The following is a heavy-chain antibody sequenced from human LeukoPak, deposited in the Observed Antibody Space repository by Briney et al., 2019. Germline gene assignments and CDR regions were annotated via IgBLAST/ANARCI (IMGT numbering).Heavy chain of an antibody. J-gene: IGHJ4*02. V-gene: IGHV4-39*07. Sequence: SETLSLTCTVSGGSISSSSYYWGWIRQPPGTGLEWIGSIYYSGSTYYNPSLKSRITISVDTSKNQFSLKLNSVTAADTAVYYCALLGGGGSLIDYYFDYWGQGTLVTVSS. CDR2: IYYSGST. CDR1: GGSISSSSYY. CDR3: ALLGGGGSLIDYYFDY. D-gene: IGHD2-15*01.